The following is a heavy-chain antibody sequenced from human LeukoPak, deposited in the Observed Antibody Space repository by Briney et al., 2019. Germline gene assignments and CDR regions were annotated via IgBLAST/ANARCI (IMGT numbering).Heavy chain of an antibody. CDR2: IYYSGST. D-gene: IGHD6-19*01. V-gene: IGHV4-59*01. Sequence: SETLSPTCTVSGGSISSYYWSWIRQPPGKGLEWIGYIYYSGSTNYNPSLKSRVTISVDTSKNQFSLKLSSVTAADTAVYYCARVFGGSGWYFGLNPWGQGTLVTVSS. J-gene: IGHJ5*02. CDR3: ARVFGGSGWYFGLNP. CDR1: GGSISSYY.